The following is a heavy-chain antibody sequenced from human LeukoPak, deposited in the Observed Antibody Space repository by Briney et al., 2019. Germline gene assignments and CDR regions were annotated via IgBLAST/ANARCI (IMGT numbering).Heavy chain of an antibody. Sequence: PGGSPRLSCAASGFTFSSYSMNWVRQAPGKGLEWVSSISSSSSYIYYADSVKGRFTISRDNAKNSLYLQMNSLRAEDTAVYYCARAPSFSRRLAYSSSYSAFDIWGQGTMVTVSS. V-gene: IGHV3-21*01. J-gene: IGHJ3*02. CDR3: ARAPSFSRRLAYSSSYSAFDI. CDR1: GFTFSSYS. CDR2: ISSSSSYI. D-gene: IGHD6-13*01.